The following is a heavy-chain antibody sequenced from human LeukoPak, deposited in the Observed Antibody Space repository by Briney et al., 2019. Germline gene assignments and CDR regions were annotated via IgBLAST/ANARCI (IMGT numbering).Heavy chain of an antibody. J-gene: IGHJ4*02. CDR1: GFTFSSYG. Sequence: PGGSLRLSCAASGFTFSSYGMSWVRQAPGKGLEWVSAISGSGGSTYYADSVKGRFTISRDNSKNTLYLQMNSLRAEDTAVYYCAKEKESYYGSGSYYYWGQGTLVTVSS. D-gene: IGHD3-10*01. CDR3: AKEKESYYGSGSYYY. V-gene: IGHV3-23*01. CDR2: ISGSGGST.